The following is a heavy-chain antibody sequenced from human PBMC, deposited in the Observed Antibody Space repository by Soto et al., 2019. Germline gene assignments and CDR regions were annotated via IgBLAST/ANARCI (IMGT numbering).Heavy chain of an antibody. CDR1: GFSFSTYA. Sequence: EVQLLESGGGLVQPGGSLRLSCAASGFSFSTYAMSWVRQAPGKGLEWVSAISGSGGNTYYADSVKGRFTISRDNSKNTLYLQMNSLRAEDTAVYYCAKDGPRYCSGGSCYSGVMGFDYWGQGTLVTVSS. V-gene: IGHV3-23*01. J-gene: IGHJ4*02. D-gene: IGHD2-15*01. CDR3: AKDGPRYCSGGSCYSGVMGFDY. CDR2: ISGSGGNT.